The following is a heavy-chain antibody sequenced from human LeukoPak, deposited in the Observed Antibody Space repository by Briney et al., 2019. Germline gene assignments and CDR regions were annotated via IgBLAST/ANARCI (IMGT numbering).Heavy chain of an antibody. CDR2: IYYSGST. Sequence: PSETLSLTCTVSGGSISSYYWSWIRQPPGKGLEWIGYIYYSGSTNYNPSLKSRVTISVDTSKNQFSLKLSSVTAADTAVYYCARERGGEYYYDSSGYYYFDYWGQGTLVTVSS. CDR1: GGSISSYY. V-gene: IGHV4-59*01. CDR3: ARERGGEYYYDSSGYYYFDY. J-gene: IGHJ4*02. D-gene: IGHD3-22*01.